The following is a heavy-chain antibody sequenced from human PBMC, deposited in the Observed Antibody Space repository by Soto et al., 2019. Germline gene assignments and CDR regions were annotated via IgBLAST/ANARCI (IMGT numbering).Heavy chain of an antibody. V-gene: IGHV1-46*01. J-gene: IGHJ4*02. CDR3: AREGVAVSCLFDY. CDR1: GFTFTSYS. Sequence: QVQVVQSGAELKKPGASVKVSCKTSGFTFTSYSLHWVRQAPGQGLEWMGIINPSGGGTTYAQRFQGRVTMTRDTSTNTVYMEVSSLRSEDTAVYYCAREGVAVSCLFDYWGQGTLVSVSS. CDR2: INPSGGGT. D-gene: IGHD6-19*01.